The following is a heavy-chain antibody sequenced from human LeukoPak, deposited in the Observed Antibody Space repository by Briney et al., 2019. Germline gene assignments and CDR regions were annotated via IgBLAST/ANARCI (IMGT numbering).Heavy chain of an antibody. CDR3: ARTPLRGGFYYGMDV. J-gene: IGHJ6*02. D-gene: IGHD3-10*01. CDR2: IWYDGSNK. CDR1: GFTFSSYG. Sequence: GRSLRLSCAASGFTFSSYGMHWVRQAPGKGLEWVAVIWYDGSNKYYADSVKGRFTISRDSSKNTLYLQMNSLRAEDTAVYYCARTPLRGGFYYGMDVWGQGTTVTVSS. V-gene: IGHV3-33*01.